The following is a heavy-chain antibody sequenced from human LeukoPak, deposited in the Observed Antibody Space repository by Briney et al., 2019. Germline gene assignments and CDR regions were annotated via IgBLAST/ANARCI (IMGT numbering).Heavy chain of an antibody. V-gene: IGHV3-7*05. D-gene: IGHD6-6*01. CDR2: IMRDGSAK. CDR3: STKAH. J-gene: IGHJ4*02. CDR1: GFTFSSSW. Sequence: TGGSLRLSCAASGFTFSSSWLSWVRQAPGKGLEWVANIMRDGSAKYYVDSVKGRFTISRDNTKNSPYLQMNSLTAEDTAVYFCSTKAHWGQGTLVTVSS.